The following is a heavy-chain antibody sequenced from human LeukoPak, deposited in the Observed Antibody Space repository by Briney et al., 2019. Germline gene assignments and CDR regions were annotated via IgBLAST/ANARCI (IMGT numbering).Heavy chain of an antibody. CDR1: GDSIIGYY. CDR2: IYYRGAT. CDR3: ARHSDVPVIRRGFDY. J-gene: IGHJ4*02. V-gene: IGHV4-59*08. Sequence: SETLSLTCTVSGDSIIGYYWSWIRQPPGKGLEWVAYIYYRGATKYNPSLGGRVTMSVDTSKNHFSLRLTSVTAADTAMYYRARHSDVPVIRRGFDYWGQGALVTVSS. D-gene: IGHD2-21*02.